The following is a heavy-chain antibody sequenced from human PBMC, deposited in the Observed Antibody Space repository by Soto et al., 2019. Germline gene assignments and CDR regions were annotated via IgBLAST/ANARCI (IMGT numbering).Heavy chain of an antibody. CDR2: IWYDGGNK. Sequence: QVQLVESGGGVVQPGRSLRLSCAASGFPFNRFGMHWVRQAPGKGLEWVAVIWYDGGNKYYVDSVKGRFTISRDNSKNTLYLQMTSLRAEDTAVYYCARDQGIAMTGFPRTDYPYGMDVWGQGTTVIVSS. CDR3: ARDQGIAMTGFPRTDYPYGMDV. V-gene: IGHV3-33*01. D-gene: IGHD6-19*01. CDR1: GFPFNRFG. J-gene: IGHJ6*02.